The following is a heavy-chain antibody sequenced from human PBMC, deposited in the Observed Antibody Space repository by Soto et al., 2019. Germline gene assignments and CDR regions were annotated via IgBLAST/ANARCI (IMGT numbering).Heavy chain of an antibody. CDR3: ARPRRGSTAYDAFDI. CDR2: ISYSGST. Sequence: SETLSLTCTVSGGSISSSSYYWGWIRQPPGKGLEWIGSISYSGSTYSNPSLKSRVTISVDTSKNQFSRKLSSVTAADTAVYYCARPRRGSTAYDAFDIWGQGTMVTVSS. CDR1: GGSISSSSYY. J-gene: IGHJ3*02. D-gene: IGHD5-18*01. V-gene: IGHV4-39*01.